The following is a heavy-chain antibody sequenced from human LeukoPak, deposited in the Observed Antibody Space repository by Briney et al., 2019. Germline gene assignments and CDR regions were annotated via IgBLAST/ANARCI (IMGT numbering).Heavy chain of an antibody. Sequence: PGGSLRLSCSASGFTFSSYAMHWVRQAPGKGLEWVSYISSDGGTIYYADSVRGRFTISRDNAKNSLYLQMNSLRDEDTAVYYCARSLVVGGTRPNDYWGQGTLVTVSS. CDR2: ISSDGGTI. J-gene: IGHJ4*02. V-gene: IGHV3-48*02. CDR1: GFTFSSYA. CDR3: ARSLVVGGTRPNDY. D-gene: IGHD2-15*01.